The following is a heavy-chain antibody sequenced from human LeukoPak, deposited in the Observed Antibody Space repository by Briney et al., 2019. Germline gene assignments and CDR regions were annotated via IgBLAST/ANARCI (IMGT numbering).Heavy chain of an antibody. Sequence: GGSLRLSCAASGFTFSSYWMHWVRQAPGKGLVWVSRINSDGSSTSYADSVKGRFTTSRDNAKNTLYLQMNSLRAEDTAVYYCARGTELRYFDWLSQHWGQGTLVTVSS. CDR1: GFTFSSYW. D-gene: IGHD3-9*01. CDR2: INSDGSST. J-gene: IGHJ1*01. V-gene: IGHV3-74*01. CDR3: ARGTELRYFDWLSQH.